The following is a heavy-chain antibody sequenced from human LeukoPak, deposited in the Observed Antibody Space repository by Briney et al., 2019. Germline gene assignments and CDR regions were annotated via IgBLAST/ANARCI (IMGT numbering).Heavy chain of an antibody. Sequence: VASVKVSCKASGYTFTGYYMHWVRQAPGQGPEWMGWINPNSGGTNYAQKFQGRVTMTRDTSISTAYMELSRLRSDDTAVYYCARDRDSGSYYVYFDYWGQGTLVTVSS. CDR2: INPNSGGT. V-gene: IGHV1-2*02. CDR3: ARDRDSGSYYVYFDY. CDR1: GYTFTGYY. D-gene: IGHD1-26*01. J-gene: IGHJ4*02.